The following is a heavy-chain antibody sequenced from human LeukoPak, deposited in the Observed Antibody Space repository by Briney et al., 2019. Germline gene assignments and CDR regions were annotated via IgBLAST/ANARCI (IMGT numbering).Heavy chain of an antibody. V-gene: IGHV3-23*01. Sequence: PGGSLRLSCAASGFTFSSHAMSWVRQAPGKGLEWVSAISGSGGSTYYADSVKGRFTISRDNSKNTLYLQMNSLRAEDTAVYYCAKDRDCSGGSCYSDYWGQGTLVTVSS. D-gene: IGHD2-15*01. CDR3: AKDRDCSGGSCYSDY. J-gene: IGHJ4*02. CDR2: ISGSGGST. CDR1: GFTFSSHA.